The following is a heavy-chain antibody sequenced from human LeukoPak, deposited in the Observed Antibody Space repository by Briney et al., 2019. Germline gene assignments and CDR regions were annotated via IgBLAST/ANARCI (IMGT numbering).Heavy chain of an antibody. Sequence: PGGSLRLSCAASGFTFTSYWVHWVRQPPGQGLVWVSRINSDGSSTSYADSVKGRFTISRDNGKNTVYLQMNSLRAEDTAVYYCARLRGQQLAAFDNWGQGTLVTVSS. CDR1: GFTFTSYW. V-gene: IGHV3-74*01. CDR3: ARLRGQQLAAFDN. J-gene: IGHJ4*02. CDR2: INSDGSST. D-gene: IGHD6-13*01.